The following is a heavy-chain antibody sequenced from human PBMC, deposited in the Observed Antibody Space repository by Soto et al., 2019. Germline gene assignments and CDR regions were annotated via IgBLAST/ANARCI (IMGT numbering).Heavy chain of an antibody. D-gene: IGHD2-2*01. V-gene: IGHV5-51*01. CDR2: IYPGDSDT. CDR1: GYSFTKYW. CDR3: ARQYCSSTTCFRGWLDP. Sequence: GESLKISCKGSGYSFTKYWIGWVRQMPGRGLEWMGSIYPGDSDTRYSPSFRGQVSISADKSITTAFLRWRSLKASDTAMYFCARQYCSSTTCFRGWLDPWGQGTQVTVPS. J-gene: IGHJ5*02.